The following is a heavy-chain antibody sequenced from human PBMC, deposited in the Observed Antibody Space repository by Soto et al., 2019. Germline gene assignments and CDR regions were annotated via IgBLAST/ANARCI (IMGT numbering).Heavy chain of an antibody. CDR2: IHHSGSI. J-gene: IGHJ6*02. V-gene: IGHV4-30-4*08. Sequence: QVQLQQSGPGLVKPSQTLSLTCTVSGGSISSDYYHWTWIRQSPGKGLVWIGYIHHSGSILYNPSLKSRVSISVDTSKNQYSLHLSSVTAADTAVYVCAREYDGGDSLDVWGQGTTVTVSS. D-gene: IGHD1-1*01. CDR3: AREYDGGDSLDV. CDR1: GGSISSDYYH.